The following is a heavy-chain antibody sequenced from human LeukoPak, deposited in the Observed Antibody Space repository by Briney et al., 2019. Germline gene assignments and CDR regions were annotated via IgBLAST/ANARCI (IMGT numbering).Heavy chain of an antibody. J-gene: IGHJ6*03. CDR3: ARDLRGGYYDSSGYTSMDV. CDR2: ISSSGSTI. V-gene: IGHV3-48*03. D-gene: IGHD3-22*01. CDR1: GFTFSSYE. Sequence: GGSLRLSCVASGFTFSSYEMTWVRQAPGKGLEWLSYISSSGSTIYCADSVKGRFTVSRDNAKNSLYLQMNSLRAEDTAVYYCARDLRGGYYDSSGYTSMDVWGKGTTVTVSS.